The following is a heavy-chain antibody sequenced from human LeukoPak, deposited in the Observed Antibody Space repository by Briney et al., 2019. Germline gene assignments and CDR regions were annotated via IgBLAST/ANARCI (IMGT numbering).Heavy chain of an antibody. CDR1: GYTFTSYD. CDR2: MNPNSGNT. J-gene: IGHJ6*02. D-gene: IGHD6-13*01. Sequence: GASVKVSCKASGYTFTSYDINWVRQAPGQGLEWMGWMNPNSGNTGYAQKFQGGVTMTRNTSISTAYMELSSLRSEDTAVYYCAREQAAAAPGAGGIYYYYGMDVWGQGTTVTVSS. V-gene: IGHV1-8*01. CDR3: AREQAAAAPGAGGIYYYYGMDV.